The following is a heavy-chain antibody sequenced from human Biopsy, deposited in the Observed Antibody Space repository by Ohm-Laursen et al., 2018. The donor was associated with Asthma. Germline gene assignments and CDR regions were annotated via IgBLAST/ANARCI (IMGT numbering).Heavy chain of an antibody. J-gene: IGHJ4*01. D-gene: IGHD3-22*01. CDR2: INAGNGNT. CDR1: GYTFTSYA. Sequence: SVKVSCKASGYTFTSYAMHWGRQAPGQRLEWMGWINAGNGNTKYSQKFQGRVTITRDTSASTAYMELSSLRSEDTAVYYCARPYYDSSGYYYENLSFDYWGHGTLVTVSS. V-gene: IGHV1-3*01. CDR3: ARPYYDSSGYYYENLSFDY.